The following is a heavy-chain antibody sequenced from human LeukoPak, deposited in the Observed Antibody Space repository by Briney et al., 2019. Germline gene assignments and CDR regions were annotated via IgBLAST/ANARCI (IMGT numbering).Heavy chain of an antibody. V-gene: IGHV4-34*01. CDR2: INHSGST. CDR3: ARQGHDSSGYYYPLR. Sequence: PSETLSLTCAVYGVSFSGYYWSWIRQPPGKGLEWIGEINHSGSTNYNPSLKSRVTISVDTSKNQFSLKLSSVTVADTAVYYCARQGHDSSGYYYPLRWGQGTLVTVSS. J-gene: IGHJ4*02. D-gene: IGHD3-22*01. CDR1: GVSFSGYY.